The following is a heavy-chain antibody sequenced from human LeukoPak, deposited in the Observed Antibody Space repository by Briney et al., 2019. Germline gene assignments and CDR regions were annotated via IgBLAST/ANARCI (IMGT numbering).Heavy chain of an antibody. D-gene: IGHD3-3*01. CDR2: IYHSGST. J-gene: IGHJ4*02. Sequence: SETLSLTCAVSGGSISSGGYSWSWIRQPPGKGLEWIGYIYHSGSTYYNPSLKSRVTISVDRSKNQFSLKLSSVTAADTAVYYCARAAIRSGYLLDYWGQGTLVTVSS. CDR3: ARAAIRSGYLLDY. CDR1: GGSISSGGYS. V-gene: IGHV4-30-2*01.